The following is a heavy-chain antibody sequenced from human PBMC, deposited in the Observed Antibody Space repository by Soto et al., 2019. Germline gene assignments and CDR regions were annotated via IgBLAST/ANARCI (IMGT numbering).Heavy chain of an antibody. J-gene: IGHJ1*01. Sequence: ASVKVSCKASGYTFTGYYMHWVRQAPGQGLEWMGWINPNSGGTNYAQKFQGRVTMTRDTSISTAYMELSRLRSDDTAVYYCARGYVGATAEYFKHWGQGTLVTVSS. D-gene: IGHD1-26*01. CDR1: GYTFTGYY. CDR2: INPNSGGT. CDR3: ARGYVGATAEYFKH. V-gene: IGHV1-2*02.